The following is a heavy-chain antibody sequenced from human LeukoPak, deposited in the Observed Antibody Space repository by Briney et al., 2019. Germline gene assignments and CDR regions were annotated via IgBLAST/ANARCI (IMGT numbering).Heavy chain of an antibody. Sequence: WASVKVSCKASGYTFTGYYMHWVRQAPGQGLEWMGWINPNSGGTNYAQKFQGRVTMTRDTSISTAYMELSRLRSDDTAVYYCAREGGYDLTGYSSGWYGYWGQGTLVTVSS. D-gene: IGHD6-19*01. CDR1: GYTFTGYY. CDR3: AREGGYDLTGYSSGWYGY. V-gene: IGHV1-2*02. CDR2: INPNSGGT. J-gene: IGHJ4*02.